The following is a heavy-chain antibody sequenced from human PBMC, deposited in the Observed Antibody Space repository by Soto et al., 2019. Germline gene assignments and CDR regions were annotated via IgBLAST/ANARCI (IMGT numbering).Heavy chain of an antibody. CDR1: GFTFSSYA. V-gene: IGHV3-30-3*01. Sequence: QVQLVESGGGVVQPGRSLRLSCAASGFTFSSYAMHWVRQAPGKGLEWVAVISYDGSNKYYADSVKGRFTISRDNSKNTLYLQMNSLRAEDTAVYYCATSKRPDQIAVAGLGGYWGKGTLVTVSS. J-gene: IGHJ4*02. CDR3: ATSKRPDQIAVAGLGGY. CDR2: ISYDGSNK. D-gene: IGHD6-19*01.